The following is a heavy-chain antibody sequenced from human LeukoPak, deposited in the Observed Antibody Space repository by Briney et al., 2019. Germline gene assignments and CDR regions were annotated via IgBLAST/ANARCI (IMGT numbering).Heavy chain of an antibody. Sequence: QPGGSLRLSCAASGFTFSDFAMSWVRQAPGKGLEWVSGMSASGSHTHSADFVKGRFTISRDNFNNTLYLQMNGLRVEDTAVYYCAKVRSGNNYYFDYWGQGTLVTVSS. CDR3: AKVRSGNNYYFDY. V-gene: IGHV3-23*01. D-gene: IGHD1/OR15-1a*01. CDR1: GFTFSDFA. J-gene: IGHJ4*02. CDR2: MSASGSHT.